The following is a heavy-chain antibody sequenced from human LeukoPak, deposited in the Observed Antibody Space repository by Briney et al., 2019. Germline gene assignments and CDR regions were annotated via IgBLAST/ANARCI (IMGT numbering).Heavy chain of an antibody. CDR2: ISIINSYI. V-gene: IGHV3-21*01. D-gene: IGHD3-10*01. CDR3: ARESMVRGVIYYMDV. CDR1: GFTFSSYS. Sequence: GGSLRLSCAASGFTFSSYSMNWLRQAPGKGLEWVSSISIINSYIYYADSLKGRFTISRDNAKNSLYLQMNSLRAEDTAVYYCARESMVRGVIYYMDVWGKGTTVTVSS. J-gene: IGHJ6*03.